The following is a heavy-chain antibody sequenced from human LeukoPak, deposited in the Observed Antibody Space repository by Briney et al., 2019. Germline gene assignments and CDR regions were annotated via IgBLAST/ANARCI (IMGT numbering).Heavy chain of an antibody. CDR2: INPNSGGT. CDR1: GYTFTGYY. CDR3: AREGSSTSCLDY. D-gene: IGHD2-2*01. J-gene: IGHJ4*02. V-gene: IGHV1-2*02. Sequence: ASVKVSCKASGYTFTGYYMHWVRQAPGQGLEWMGWINPNSGGTNYAQKFQGRVTMTRDTSISTAYMELSRLRSDDTAVYYCAREGSSTSCLDYWGQRTLVTVSS.